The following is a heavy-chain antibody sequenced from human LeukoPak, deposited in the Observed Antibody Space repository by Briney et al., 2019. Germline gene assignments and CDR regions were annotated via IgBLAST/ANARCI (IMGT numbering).Heavy chain of an antibody. CDR1: GGSISSGGYS. D-gene: IGHD2-15*01. CDR3: ARFGPPNCSGGSCLFDY. V-gene: IGHV4-31*03. J-gene: IGHJ4*02. Sequence: SETLSLTCTVSGGSISSGGYSWGWIRQHPGKGLEWIVYVYYSGTTYYNPSLRSRVTISVDTSKNQFSLRLSSVTAADTAVYYCARFGPPNCSGGSCLFDYWGQGTLVTVSS. CDR2: VYYSGTT.